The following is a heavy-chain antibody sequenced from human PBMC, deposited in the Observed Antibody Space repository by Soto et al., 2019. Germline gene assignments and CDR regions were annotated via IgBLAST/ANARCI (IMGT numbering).Heavy chain of an antibody. D-gene: IGHD2-15*01. CDR1: GGSISSSSYY. CDR2: IYYSGST. CDR3: AGGPYCSGGSCYDG. J-gene: IGHJ4*02. Sequence: SETLSLTCTVSGGSISSSSYYWGWIRQPPGKGLEWIGSIYYSGSTYYNPSLKSRVTISVDTSKNQFSLKLSSVTAADTAVYYCAGGPYCSGGSCYDGWGQGTLVTVSS. V-gene: IGHV4-39*01.